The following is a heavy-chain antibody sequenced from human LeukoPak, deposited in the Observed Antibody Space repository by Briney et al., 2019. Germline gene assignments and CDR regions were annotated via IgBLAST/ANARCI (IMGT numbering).Heavy chain of an antibody. CDR1: GGSISTYY. V-gene: IGHV4-4*07. Sequence: PSETLSLTCTISGGSISTYYWSWIRLPAGKGLEWIGRMYTSGTTYYNPSLKSRVSMSLDTSKNQFSLKLSSVTAADTAVYYCARHPRGNSYGWGYYYMDVWGKGTTVTVSS. D-gene: IGHD5-18*01. CDR2: MYTSGTT. CDR3: ARHPRGNSYGWGYYYMDV. J-gene: IGHJ6*03.